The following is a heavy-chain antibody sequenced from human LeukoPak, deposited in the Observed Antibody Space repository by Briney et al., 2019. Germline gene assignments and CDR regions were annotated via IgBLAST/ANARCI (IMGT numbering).Heavy chain of an antibody. D-gene: IGHD5-24*01. Sequence: YPSETLSLTCTVSGGSISSRSYDWGWIRQPPGKGLEWIGSIHYSGSTYYNPSLKSRVTISVDTSKNQFSLKLSSVTAADTAVYYCARAQFRRDGYKFDYWGQGTLVTVSS. J-gene: IGHJ4*02. CDR2: IHYSGST. CDR1: GGSISSRSYD. V-gene: IGHV4-39*01. CDR3: ARAQFRRDGYKFDY.